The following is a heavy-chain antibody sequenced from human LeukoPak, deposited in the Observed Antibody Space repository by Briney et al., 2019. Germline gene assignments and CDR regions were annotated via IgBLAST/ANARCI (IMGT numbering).Heavy chain of an antibody. V-gene: IGHV3-21*01. CDR3: ARGARAVYIFDY. D-gene: IGHD2-8*01. J-gene: IGHJ4*02. CDR2: ISSSSSYI. Sequence: GGSLRLSCAASGFTFSSYSMNWVRQAPGKGLEWVSSISSSSSYIYYADSVKGRFTISRDNAKNSLYLQMNSLRAEDTAVYYCARGARAVYIFDYWGQGTLVTVSS. CDR1: GFTFSSYS.